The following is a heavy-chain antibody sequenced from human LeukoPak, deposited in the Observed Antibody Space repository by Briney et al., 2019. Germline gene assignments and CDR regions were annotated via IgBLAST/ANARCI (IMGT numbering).Heavy chain of an antibody. CDR2: IIPIFGTA. V-gene: IGHV1-69*05. Sequence: SVEVSCKASGGTFSSYAISWVRQAPGQGLEWMGGIIPIFGTANYAQKFQGRVTITTDESTSTAYMELSSLRSEDTAVYYCARDPRGTAAGPFDYWGQGTLVTVSS. CDR3: ARDPRGTAAGPFDY. D-gene: IGHD6-13*01. CDR1: GGTFSSYA. J-gene: IGHJ4*02.